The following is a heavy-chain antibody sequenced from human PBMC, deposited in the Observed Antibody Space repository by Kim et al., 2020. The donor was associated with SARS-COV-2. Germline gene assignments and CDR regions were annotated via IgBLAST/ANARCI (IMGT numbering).Heavy chain of an antibody. CDR3: ARDRHDFWSGTYGMDV. CDR2: IYHSGST. Sequence: SETLSLTCAVSGGSISSSNWWSWVRQPPGKGLEWIGEIYHSGSTNYNPSLKSRVTISVDKSKNQFSLKLSSVTAADKAVYYCARDRHDFWSGTYGMDVWGQGTTVTVSS. J-gene: IGHJ6*02. D-gene: IGHD3-3*01. CDR1: GGSISSSNW. V-gene: IGHV4-4*02.